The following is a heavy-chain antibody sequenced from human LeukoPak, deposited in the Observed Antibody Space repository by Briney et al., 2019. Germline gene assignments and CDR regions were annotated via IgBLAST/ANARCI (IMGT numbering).Heavy chain of an antibody. CDR3: ARETVPADDYGARAFDY. CDR1: GYTLISYA. D-gene: IGHD4-17*01. Sequence: VASVKVSCRAPGYTLISYAMHWVRQAPGQRLEGMGWINAGNGNTKYLQKLQGRVTINRDTSARTAYMELSSLRSEDTAMYYCARETVPADDYGARAFDYWGQGTQVTVSS. CDR2: INAGNGNT. J-gene: IGHJ4*02. V-gene: IGHV1-3*01.